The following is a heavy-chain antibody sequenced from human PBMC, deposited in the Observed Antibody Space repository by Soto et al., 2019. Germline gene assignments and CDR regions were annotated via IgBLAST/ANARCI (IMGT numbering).Heavy chain of an antibody. CDR2: IYTSGST. CDR3: VRLGANYCRDV. CDR1: GGSISSYD. J-gene: IGHJ6*02. Sequence: SHTLSLTCTVSGGSISSYDWGWIRQPAGEGLEWIGGIYTSGSTNDIPSRKRLVTMFVTTSKNQFSLKLSSVTAADTAVYYCVRLGANYCRDVWGQGTTVNVSS. V-gene: IGHV4-4*07.